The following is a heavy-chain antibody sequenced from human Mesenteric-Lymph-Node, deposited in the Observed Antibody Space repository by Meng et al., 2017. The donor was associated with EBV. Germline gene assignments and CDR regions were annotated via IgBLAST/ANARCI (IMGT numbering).Heavy chain of an antibody. CDR3: ARDWGFPYTFDD. J-gene: IGHJ4*02. V-gene: IGHV3-11*01. Sequence: QGQLVGSGGGLVKPGGSLRLSCAASGFTFSNNYMAWIRQAPGKGLEWISYISGSGSSIVYADSVRGRFTISRDNAKNSVYLQMTSLRAEDTAVYYCARDWGFPYTFDDWGRGTLVTVSS. D-gene: IGHD7-27*01. CDR1: GFTFSNNY. CDR2: ISGSGSSI.